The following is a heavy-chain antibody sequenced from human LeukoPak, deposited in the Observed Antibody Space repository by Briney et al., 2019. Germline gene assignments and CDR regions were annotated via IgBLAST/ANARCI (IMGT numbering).Heavy chain of an antibody. CDR2: ISSSGSTI. J-gene: IGHJ3*02. D-gene: IGHD3-3*01. CDR1: GFTFSDYY. CDR3: ARDFATYYDFWSNDAFDI. Sequence: PGWSLRLSCAASGFTFSDYYMSWIRQAPGKGLEWVSYISSSGSTIYYADSVKGRFTISRDNAKNSLYLQMNSLRAEDTAVYYCARDFATYYDFWSNDAFDIWGQGTMVTVSS. V-gene: IGHV3-11*01.